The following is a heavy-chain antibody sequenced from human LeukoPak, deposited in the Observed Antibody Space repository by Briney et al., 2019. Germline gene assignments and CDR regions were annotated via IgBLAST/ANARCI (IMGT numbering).Heavy chain of an antibody. D-gene: IGHD3-22*01. CDR3: ASTYDSSDYYYGGYFDY. J-gene: IGHJ4*02. CDR2: IYTGGTT. CDR1: GFPVSNNY. V-gene: IGHV3-53*01. Sequence: PGGSLSLSCAASGFPVSNNYMTWVRKAPGKGLEWVSVIYTGGTTYYADSVKGRFTISRDNSKNTLYLQMNSLRAEDTAVYYCASTYDSSDYYYGGYFDYWGQGTLVTVSS.